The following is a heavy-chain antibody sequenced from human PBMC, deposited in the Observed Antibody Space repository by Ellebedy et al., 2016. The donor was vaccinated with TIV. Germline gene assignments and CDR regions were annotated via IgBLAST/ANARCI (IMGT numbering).Heavy chain of an antibody. CDR2: ITGIGDDT. Sequence: GESLKISXAASGFAFSSYVMSWVRQAPGEGLEWVSAITGIGDDTYYTDSVKGRFTISRDNSKNTLFLQTNSLRAEDTAVYYCAKGSSSSRPYYFDYWGQGTLVSVSS. J-gene: IGHJ4*02. V-gene: IGHV3-23*01. CDR1: GFAFSSYV. CDR3: AKGSSSSRPYYFDY. D-gene: IGHD6-6*01.